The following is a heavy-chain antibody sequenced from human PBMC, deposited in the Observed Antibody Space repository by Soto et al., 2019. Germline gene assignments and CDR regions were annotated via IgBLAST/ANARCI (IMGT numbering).Heavy chain of an antibody. V-gene: IGHV3-30*03. D-gene: IGHD5-12*01. CDR2: ISYDGSNK. CDR1: GFTFSSYG. CDR3: ARDGRWLQQYYFDY. Sequence: PGGSLRLSCAASGFTFSSYGMHWVRQAPGKGLEWVAVISYDGSNKYYADSVKGRFTISRDNSKNTLYLQMNSLRAEDTAVYYCARDGRWLQQYYFDYWGQGTLVTVSS. J-gene: IGHJ4*02.